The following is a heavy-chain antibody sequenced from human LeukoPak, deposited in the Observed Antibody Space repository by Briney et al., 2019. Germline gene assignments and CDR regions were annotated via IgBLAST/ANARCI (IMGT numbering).Heavy chain of an antibody. D-gene: IGHD6-19*01. J-gene: IGHJ4*02. Sequence: GGSLRLACAASGFTFTSYAMSWVRQAPGKGLEWVSSMSGSGGSTYYADSVKGRFTISRDSSKNTLYLQMNSLRAEDTAVYYCAKDDHGGSGWRDYFDYWGQGSLVTVSS. CDR3: AKDDHGGSGWRDYFDY. CDR2: MSGSGGST. CDR1: GFTFTSYA. V-gene: IGHV3-23*01.